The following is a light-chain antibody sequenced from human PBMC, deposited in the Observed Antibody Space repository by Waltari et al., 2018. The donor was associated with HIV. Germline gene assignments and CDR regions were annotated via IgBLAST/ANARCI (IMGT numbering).Light chain of an antibody. CDR2: GTS. CDR1: QVISNY. J-gene: IGKJ4*01. Sequence: DIQMTQSPSSRSASVGDRVTITCRASQVISNYLAWYQQKPGKVPKVLIYGTSSLQSGVPSRFTGSGSGTEFTLTISSLQPEDVATYYCQSYKSAPFTFGGGTRVEIK. CDR3: QSYKSAPFT. V-gene: IGKV1-27*01.